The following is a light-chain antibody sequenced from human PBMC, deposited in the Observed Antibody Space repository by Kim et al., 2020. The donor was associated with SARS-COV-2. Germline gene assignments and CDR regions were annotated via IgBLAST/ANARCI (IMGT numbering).Light chain of an antibody. J-gene: IGKJ2*01. CDR3: QHYGYAPYT. V-gene: IGKV3D-20*01. CDR1: QSVSSNS. CDR2: DVS. Sequence: LTPGARSTRSCGAIQSVSSNSLAWYQQKPGLAPRLLIYDVSRRATGIPDRFSASGSGTDFTLTISRLEPEDFAVYYCQHYGYAPYTFGQGTKLEI.